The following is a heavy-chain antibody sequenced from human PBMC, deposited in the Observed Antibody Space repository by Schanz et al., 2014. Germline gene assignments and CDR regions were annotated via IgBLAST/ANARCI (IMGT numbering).Heavy chain of an antibody. CDR2: ISSSSSTR. D-gene: IGHD2-15*01. V-gene: IGHV3-48*01. CDR1: GFTFSSYA. Sequence: EVQLVQSGGGLVQPGGSLRLSCAASGFTFSSYAMSWVRQAPGKGLEWVSYISSSSSTRYYADSVKGRFTISRDNAKNSLFLQMNSLRAEDTAVYYCARDFLLEQLGYSHYYYAMDVWGQGTTVTVS. CDR3: ARDFLLEQLGYSHYYYAMDV. J-gene: IGHJ6*02.